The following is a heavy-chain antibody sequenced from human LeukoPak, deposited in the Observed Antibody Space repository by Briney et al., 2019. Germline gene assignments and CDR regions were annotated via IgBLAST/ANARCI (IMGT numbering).Heavy chain of an antibody. J-gene: IGHJ4*02. Sequence: GGSLRLSCAASGFTVSSNYMSWVRQAPGKGLEWVSVIYSGGSTYYADSVKGRFTISRDNSKNTLYLQMNSLRAEDTAVYYYARGEMATTYFDYWGQGTLVTVSS. V-gene: IGHV3-53*01. D-gene: IGHD5-24*01. CDR3: ARGEMATTYFDY. CDR2: IYSGGST. CDR1: GFTVSSNY.